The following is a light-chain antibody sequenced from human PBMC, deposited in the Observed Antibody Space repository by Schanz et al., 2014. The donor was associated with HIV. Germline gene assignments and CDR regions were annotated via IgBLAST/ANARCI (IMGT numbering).Light chain of an antibody. CDR1: QSVSNNY. CDR2: DAS. Sequence: EIVLTQSPGTLSLSPGERATLSCRASQSVSNNYLAWYQQKHGQAPRLLMYDASSRATGIPDRFSGSGSGTDFTLTISRLEPEDFAVYFCQHYDSSPLAFGQGTKVEIK. CDR3: QHYDSSPLA. J-gene: IGKJ1*01. V-gene: IGKV3-20*01.